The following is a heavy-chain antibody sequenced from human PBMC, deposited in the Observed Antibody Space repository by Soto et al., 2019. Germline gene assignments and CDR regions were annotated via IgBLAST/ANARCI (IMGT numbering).Heavy chain of an antibody. CDR2: IYPGDSDT. J-gene: IGHJ5*02. CDR3: ARGYCNTNICDPWFDP. D-gene: IGHD2-15*01. Sequence: GESLKISCTGVGYSFTSYWIGWVRQMPGKGLEWMGIIYPGDSDTRYSPSFQGQVTISADKSISTVYLQWSSPKASDTAMYYCARGYCNTNICDPWFDPWGQGTLVTVSS. V-gene: IGHV5-51*01. CDR1: GYSFTSYW.